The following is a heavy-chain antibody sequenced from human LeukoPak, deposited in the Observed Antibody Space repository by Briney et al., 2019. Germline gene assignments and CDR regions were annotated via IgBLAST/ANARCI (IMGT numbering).Heavy chain of an antibody. J-gene: IGHJ4*02. Sequence: GGSLRLSCAASGFTFSSFWMHWVRQAPGKGLVWVSSTNRDGSNTYYADSVKGRFTISRDNAKNTLYLQINSLRVEDTAVYYCARDEDLDTALIKRGFDYWGQGTLVTVSS. D-gene: IGHD5-18*01. V-gene: IGHV3-74*01. CDR2: TNRDGSNT. CDR3: ARDEDLDTALIKRGFDY. CDR1: GFTFSSFW.